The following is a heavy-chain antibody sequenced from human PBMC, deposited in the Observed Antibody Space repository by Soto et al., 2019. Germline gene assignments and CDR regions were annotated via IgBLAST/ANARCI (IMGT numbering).Heavy chain of an antibody. CDR1: GYTFTSYY. CDR2: INPSGGST. Sequence: ASVKVSCKASGYTFTSYYMHWVRQAPGQGLEWMGIINPSGGSTGYAQRFQGRVTMTRDTSISTAYMELSRLRSDDTAVYYCARDLGSPYGMDVWGQGTTVTVSS. J-gene: IGHJ6*02. D-gene: IGHD3-10*01. V-gene: IGHV1-46*01. CDR3: ARDLGSPYGMDV.